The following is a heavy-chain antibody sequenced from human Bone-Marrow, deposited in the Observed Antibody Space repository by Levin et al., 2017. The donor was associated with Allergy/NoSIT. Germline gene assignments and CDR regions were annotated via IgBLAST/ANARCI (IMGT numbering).Heavy chain of an antibody. J-gene: IGHJ4*02. CDR3: AKDLQEWRVIREYYFDF. D-gene: IGHD5-24*01. CDR2: ISFSGSAT. V-gene: IGHV3-23*01. CDR1: GFTFSTYA. Sequence: SCAASGFTFSTYAMTWVRQAPGKGPEWIAGISFSGSATYYANSVKGRFTISRDNSNNALYLQMNSLRVEDTAIYYCAKDLQEWRVIREYYFDFWGQGTLVTVSS.